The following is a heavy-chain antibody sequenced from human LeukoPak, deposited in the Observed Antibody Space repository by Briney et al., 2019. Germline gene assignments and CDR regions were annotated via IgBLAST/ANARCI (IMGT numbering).Heavy chain of an antibody. Sequence: ASVKVSCKASGYSFTSYGISWVRQAPGQGLEWMGWISADNGNTNYAQKLQGRVTMTTDTSTSTAYMELRSLRSDDTAVYYCASRTRNCSSTSCQIFDYWGQGTLVTVPS. D-gene: IGHD2-2*01. CDR2: ISADNGNT. V-gene: IGHV1-18*01. J-gene: IGHJ4*02. CDR1: GYSFTSYG. CDR3: ASRTRNCSSTSCQIFDY.